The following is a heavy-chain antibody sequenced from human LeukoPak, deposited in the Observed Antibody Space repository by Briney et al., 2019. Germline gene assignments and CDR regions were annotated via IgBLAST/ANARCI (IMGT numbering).Heavy chain of an antibody. CDR3: AKLTHDSSGYYHETLDY. J-gene: IGHJ4*02. CDR1: GFTFDDYA. D-gene: IGHD3-22*01. CDR2: ISGSGGSSGRT. Sequence: GGSLRLSCAASGFTFDDYAMHWVRQAPGKGLEWVSTISGSGGSSGRTYYADSVKGRFTISRDNSKNTLYLQMNSLRAEDTAVYYCAKLTHDSSGYYHETLDYWGQGTLVTVSS. V-gene: IGHV3-23*01.